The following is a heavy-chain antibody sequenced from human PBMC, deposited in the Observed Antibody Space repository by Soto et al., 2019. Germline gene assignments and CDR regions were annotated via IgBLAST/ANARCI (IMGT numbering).Heavy chain of an antibody. V-gene: IGHV4-39*01. CDR3: AGRSGDY. CDR2: IHYSGST. CDR1: GGSISSSSYY. J-gene: IGHJ4*02. Sequence: QLQLQESGPGLVKPSETLSLTCTVSGGSISSSSYYLGWIRQPPGKVLEWIGSIHYSGSTYYNPALNNRVTISVDPSNNQFSRKLSSVTAAETAVYYCAGRSGDYLGQGTLVTVSS.